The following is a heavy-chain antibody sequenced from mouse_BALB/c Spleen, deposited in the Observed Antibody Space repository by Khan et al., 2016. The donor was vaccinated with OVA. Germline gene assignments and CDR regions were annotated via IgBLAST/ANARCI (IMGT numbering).Heavy chain of an antibody. D-gene: IGHD1-1*01. CDR3: ARRGLRWDFDY. Sequence: QVQLKESGAELAKPGASVKMSCKSSGYTFINYWILWVKQRPGQGLDWIGYINPSTGYSEYNQNFKDKATLTADKFSSTAYMQLSSRTSENSAVYYCARRGLRWDFDYWGKGTTLTVSS. J-gene: IGHJ2*01. CDR1: GYTFINYW. CDR2: INPSTGYS. V-gene: IGHV1-7*01.